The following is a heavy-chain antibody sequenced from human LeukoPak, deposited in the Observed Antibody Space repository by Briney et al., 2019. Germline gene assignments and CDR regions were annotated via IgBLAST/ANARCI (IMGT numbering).Heavy chain of an antibody. CDR1: GFTFSSYA. Sequence: GGSLRLSCAASGFTFSSYAMHWVRQAPGKGREWVAVISYDGSNKYYADSVKGRFTISRDNSKNTLYLQMNSLRAEDTAVYYRARDQDYYGMDVWGQGTTVTVSS. J-gene: IGHJ6*02. CDR2: ISYDGSNK. V-gene: IGHV3-30-3*01. CDR3: ARDQDYYGMDV.